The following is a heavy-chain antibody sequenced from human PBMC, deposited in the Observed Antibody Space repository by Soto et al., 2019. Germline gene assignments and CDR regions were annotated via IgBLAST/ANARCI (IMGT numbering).Heavy chain of an antibody. CDR3: ARGGIAARPRGNNWFDQ. Sequence: GASVKVSCKASGYTFTSYGISWVRQAPGQGLERMGWISAYNGNTNYAQKLQGRVTMTTDTSTSTAYMELRSLRSDDTAVYYCARGGIAARPRGNNWFDQWGQGTLVTVSS. V-gene: IGHV1-18*01. CDR1: GYTFTSYG. CDR2: ISAYNGNT. D-gene: IGHD6-6*01. J-gene: IGHJ5*02.